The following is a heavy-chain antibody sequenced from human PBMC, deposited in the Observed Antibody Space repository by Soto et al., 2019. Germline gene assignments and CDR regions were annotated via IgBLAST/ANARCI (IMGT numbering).Heavy chain of an antibody. CDR3: ARERGRYCSGGSCFGGDY. CDR1: GYTFTSSG. J-gene: IGHJ4*02. Sequence: QVQLVQSGAEVKKPGASVKVSCKASGYTFTSSGISWVRQAPGQGLEWMGWISAYNGNTNYAQKLQGRVTMTTDTSTSTAYMELRSLRSDDTAVYYCARERGRYCSGGSCFGGDYWGQGTLVTVSS. D-gene: IGHD2-15*01. V-gene: IGHV1-18*01. CDR2: ISAYNGNT.